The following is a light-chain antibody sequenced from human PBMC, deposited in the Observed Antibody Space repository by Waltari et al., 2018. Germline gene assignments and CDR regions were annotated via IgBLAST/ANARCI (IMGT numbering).Light chain of an antibody. V-gene: IGLV2-14*03. CDR3: SSYSPSTTLGI. Sequence: QSALTQPASVSGSPGQSIPISCTGTSPDVAGYNYVPWYQQNPGKAPKLLIYNVNNRPSGISNRFSGSKSGNTASLTISGLQDEDEADYYCSSYSPSTTLGIFGGGTRLTVL. CDR2: NVN. CDR1: SPDVAGYNY. J-gene: IGLJ2*01.